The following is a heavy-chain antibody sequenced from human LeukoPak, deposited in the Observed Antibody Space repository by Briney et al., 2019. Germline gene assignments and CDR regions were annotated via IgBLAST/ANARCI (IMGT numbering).Heavy chain of an antibody. CDR2: IYYTGST. J-gene: IGHJ4*02. CDR1: GGSISNYY. Sequence: SETLSLTCTVSGGSISNYYWNWIRQPPGKGLEWIGYIYYTGSTNYNPSLKSRVTMSVDTSKNQFSLNLKSVTPEDTAVYYCAREGGGDYDSYYFDYWGQGTLVTVSS. V-gene: IGHV4-59*01. CDR3: AREGGGDYDSYYFDY. D-gene: IGHD4-17*01.